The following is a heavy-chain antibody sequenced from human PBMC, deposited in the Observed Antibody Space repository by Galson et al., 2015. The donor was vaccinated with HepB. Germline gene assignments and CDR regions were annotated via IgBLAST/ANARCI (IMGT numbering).Heavy chain of an antibody. Sequence: SETLSLTCSVSGGSIRDYFWNWIRQSPGKGLEWIGVFYYSGSTKYNPSLKSRVFMSIDMSKDQFSLRLSSVTAADTAVYYCAAGGGYYGFWGSNQMHDAFDIWGQGTMVTVSS. CDR1: GGSIRDYF. D-gene: IGHD3-3*01. CDR3: AAGGGYYGFWGSNQMHDAFDI. V-gene: IGHV4-59*08. J-gene: IGHJ3*02. CDR2: FYYSGST.